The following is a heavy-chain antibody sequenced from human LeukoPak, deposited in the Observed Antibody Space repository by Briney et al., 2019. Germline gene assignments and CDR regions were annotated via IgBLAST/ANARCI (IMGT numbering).Heavy chain of an antibody. Sequence: AGGSLRLSCAASGFTFDDYGMSWVRQAPGKGLEWVSGINWNGGSTGYADSVKGRFTISRDNAKNSLYLQMNSLRAEDTALYYCASTGPDYDFWSGYYDYWGQGTLVTVSS. CDR2: INWNGGST. V-gene: IGHV3-20*04. D-gene: IGHD3-3*01. CDR3: ASTGPDYDFWSGYYDY. J-gene: IGHJ4*02. CDR1: GFTFDDYG.